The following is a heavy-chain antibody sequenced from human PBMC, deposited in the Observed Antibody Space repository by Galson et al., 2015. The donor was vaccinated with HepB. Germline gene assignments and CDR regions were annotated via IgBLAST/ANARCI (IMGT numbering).Heavy chain of an antibody. D-gene: IGHD2-15*01. CDR1: GYTFTRYY. CDR2: INPSGGST. J-gene: IGHJ4*02. V-gene: IGHV1-46*01. CDR3: ARAVLLTGGFDY. Sequence: SVKVSCKASGYTFTRYYMHWVRQAPGQGLEWMGIINPSGGSTSYAQKFQGRVTMTRDTSTSTVYMELSSLRSEDTAIYYCARAVLLTGGFDYWGQGTLVTVSS.